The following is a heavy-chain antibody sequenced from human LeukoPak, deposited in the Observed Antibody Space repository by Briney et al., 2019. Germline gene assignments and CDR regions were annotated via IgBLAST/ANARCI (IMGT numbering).Heavy chain of an antibody. CDR1: GYSISSGYY. D-gene: IGHD6-25*01. Sequence: SQTLSLTCTVSGYSISSGYYWGWIRQPPGKGLEWIGSICHSGSTYYNPSLKSRVIILVYTSNNQFSLKLSSVTAAGTAVYYCARESLSSALDYWGQGTLVTVSS. J-gene: IGHJ4*02. CDR3: ARESLSSALDY. V-gene: IGHV4-38-2*02. CDR2: ICHSGST.